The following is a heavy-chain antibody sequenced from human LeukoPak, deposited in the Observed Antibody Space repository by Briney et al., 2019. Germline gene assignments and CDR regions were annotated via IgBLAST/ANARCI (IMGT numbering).Heavy chain of an antibody. CDR1: GGSFSGYY. V-gene: IGHV4-34*01. J-gene: IGHJ4*02. CDR3: ARGQIAARRYYFDY. D-gene: IGHD6-6*01. Sequence: SETLSLTCAVYGGSFSGYYWSWIRQPPGKGLEWIGEINHSGGTNYNPSLKSRVTISVDTSKNQFSLKLSSVTAADTAVYYCARGQIAARRYYFDYWGQGTLVTVSS. CDR2: INHSGGT.